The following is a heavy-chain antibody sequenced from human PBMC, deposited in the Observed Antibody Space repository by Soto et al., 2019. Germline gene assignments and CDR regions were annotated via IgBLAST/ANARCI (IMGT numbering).Heavy chain of an antibody. J-gene: IGHJ5*02. CDR2: ISIDGGSSNGGTT. V-gene: IGHV3-64D*08. CDR3: VKGGGNNYWVWFGP. Sequence: EVQLVESGGGLVQPGGSLRLSCSASGFSVSRYAMHWVRQAPGKGLEYVSGISIDGGSSNGGTTYYADSVKGRFTISRDNSKNTLYLQMGSLRAEDTAVYYCVKGGGNNYWVWFGPWGRGTLVSVSS. CDR1: GFSVSRYA. D-gene: IGHD1-1*01.